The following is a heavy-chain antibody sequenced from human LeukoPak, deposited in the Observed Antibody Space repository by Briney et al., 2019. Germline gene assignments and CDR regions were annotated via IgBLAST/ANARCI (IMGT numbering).Heavy chain of an antibody. V-gene: IGHV3-48*04. CDR2: ISSSSSTI. CDR3: ARDRVASGRFGEVAS. Sequence: GGSLRLSCAASGFTFSSYSMNWVRQAPGKGLEWVSYISSSSSTIYYADSVKGRFTISRDNAKNSLYLQMNSLRAEDTAIYYCARDRVASGRFGEVASWGQGTLVTVSS. CDR1: GFTFSSYS. D-gene: IGHD3-10*01. J-gene: IGHJ5*02.